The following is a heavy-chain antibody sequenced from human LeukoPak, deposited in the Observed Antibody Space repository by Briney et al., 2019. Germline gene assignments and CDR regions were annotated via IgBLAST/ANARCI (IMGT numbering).Heavy chain of an antibody. J-gene: IGHJ3*02. CDR2: INPNSGGT. D-gene: IGHD2-15*01. CDR3: ARDICSGGSRYGALFAFDI. Sequence: GASVKVSCKASGYTFTGYYMHWVRQAPGQGLEWMGWINPNSGGTNYAQKFQGWVTMTRDTSISTAYMELSRLRSDDTAVYYCARDICSGGSRYGALFAFDIWGQGTMVTVSS. CDR1: GYTFTGYY. V-gene: IGHV1-2*04.